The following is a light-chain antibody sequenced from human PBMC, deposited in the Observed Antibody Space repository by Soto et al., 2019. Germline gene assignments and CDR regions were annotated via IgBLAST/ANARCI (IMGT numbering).Light chain of an antibody. CDR3: SSYAGNSNVL. CDR2: EVT. CDR1: SSDVGGYDY. V-gene: IGLV2-8*01. Sequence: QSALTQPPSASGSPGQSVTISCTGTSSDVGGYDYVSWYQHHPGKAPKLMIYEVTKRPSGVPDRFSGSKSGNTASLTVSGLQAEDEGDYYCSSYAGNSNVLFGGGTKLTVL. J-gene: IGLJ2*01.